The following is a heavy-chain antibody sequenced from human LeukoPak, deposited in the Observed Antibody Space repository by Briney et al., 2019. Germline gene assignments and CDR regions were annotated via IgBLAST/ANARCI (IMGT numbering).Heavy chain of an antibody. V-gene: IGHV3-30*02. Sequence: GGSLRLSCAASGFTSSSYGMHWVRQAPGKGLEWVAFIRYDGSNKYYADSVKGRFTISRDNSKNTLYLQMNSLRAEDTAVYYCGKNYRHSSSSLYFDYWGQGTLVTVSS. CDR3: GKNYRHSSSSLYFDY. CDR1: GFTSSSYG. D-gene: IGHD6-6*01. CDR2: IRYDGSNK. J-gene: IGHJ4*02.